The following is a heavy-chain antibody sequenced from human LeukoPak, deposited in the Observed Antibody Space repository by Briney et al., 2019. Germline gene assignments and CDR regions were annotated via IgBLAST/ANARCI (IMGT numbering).Heavy chain of an antibody. V-gene: IGHV4-59*08. CDR1: GGSISSYY. CDR2: IYYSGST. D-gene: IGHD5-24*01. CDR3: ARHAFRDGYNYWFDP. Sequence: SETLSLTCTVSGGSISSYYWSWIRQPPGKGLEWIGYIYYSGSTNYNPSLKSRVTISVDTSKNQFSLKLSSVTAADTAVYYCARHAFRDGYNYWFDPWGQGTLVTVSS. J-gene: IGHJ5*02.